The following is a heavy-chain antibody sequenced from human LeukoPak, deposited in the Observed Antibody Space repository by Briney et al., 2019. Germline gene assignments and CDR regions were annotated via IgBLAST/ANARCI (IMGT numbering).Heavy chain of an antibody. J-gene: IGHJ4*02. V-gene: IGHV1-18*01. CDR3: ARDRNATLFPNYFDY. Sequence: GASVKVSCKASGYTFTSYGISWVRQAPGQGLEWMGWISAYNGNTNYAQKLQGRVTMTTDTSTSTAYMELRSLRSDDTAVYYCARDRNATLFPNYFDYWGQGTLVTVSS. CDR2: ISAYNGNT. D-gene: IGHD3-10*02. CDR1: GYTFTSYG.